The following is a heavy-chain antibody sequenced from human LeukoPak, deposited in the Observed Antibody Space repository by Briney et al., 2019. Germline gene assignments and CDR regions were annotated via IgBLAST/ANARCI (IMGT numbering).Heavy chain of an antibody. D-gene: IGHD6-13*01. CDR3: ARRGSSLFDY. V-gene: IGHV4-39*01. J-gene: IGHJ4*02. CDR1: GGSISSSSYY. CDR2: IYYSGST. Sequence: PSETLSLTCTVSGGSISSSSYYWGWIRQPPGKGLEWIGSIYYSGSTYYNPSLKSRVTISVDTSKNQFSLKLSSVTAADTAVYYCARRGSSLFDYWGQGTLVTVSS.